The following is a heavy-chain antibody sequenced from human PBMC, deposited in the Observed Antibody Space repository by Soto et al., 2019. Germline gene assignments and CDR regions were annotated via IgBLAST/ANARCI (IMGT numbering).Heavy chain of an antibody. J-gene: IGHJ4*02. V-gene: IGHV3-15*01. D-gene: IGHD3-16*01. Sequence: GGSLRLSCAASGFTFSNAWMSWVRQAPGKGLEWVGRIKSKTDGGTTDYAAPVKGRFTISRDDSKNTLYLQMNSLKTEDTAVYYCTFQTERGKQPSFDYWGQGTLVTVSS. CDR1: GFTFSNAW. CDR2: IKSKTDGGTT. CDR3: TFQTERGKQPSFDY.